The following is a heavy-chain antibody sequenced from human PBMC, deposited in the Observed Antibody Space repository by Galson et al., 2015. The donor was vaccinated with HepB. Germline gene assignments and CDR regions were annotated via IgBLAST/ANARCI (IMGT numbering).Heavy chain of an antibody. CDR3: GRGDEWYRSAGVPF. D-gene: IGHD3-3*01. V-gene: IGHV1-8*01. Sequence: SVKVSCKASGSSLTSFDINWLRQATGQGLEWMGWMNPKSSNTGYAQKFQGRVTMTRNTSITTAYMELRGLTSEDTAVYYCGRGDEWYRSAGVPFWGQGTLVTVSS. CDR1: GSSLTSFD. J-gene: IGHJ4*02. CDR2: MNPKSSNT.